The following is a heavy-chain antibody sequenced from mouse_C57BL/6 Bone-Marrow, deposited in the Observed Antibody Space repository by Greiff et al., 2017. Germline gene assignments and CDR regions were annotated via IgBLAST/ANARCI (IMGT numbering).Heavy chain of an antibody. CDR1: GYAFSSYW. CDR2: IYPGDGDT. D-gene: IGHD1-1*01. V-gene: IGHV1-80*01. Sequence: QVHVKQSGAELVKPGASVKISCTASGYAFSSYWMNWVKQRPGKGLEWIGPIYPGDGDTNYHGKFKGKTTLTADNASSTAYMQLSSLTSEDSAVYCGARTDYCGSFLDYWGQGTTLTVSS. CDR3: ARTDYCGSFLDY. J-gene: IGHJ2*01.